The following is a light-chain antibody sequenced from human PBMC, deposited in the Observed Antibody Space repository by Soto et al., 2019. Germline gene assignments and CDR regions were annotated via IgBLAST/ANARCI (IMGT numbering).Light chain of an antibody. CDR1: HSISSW. J-gene: IGKJ5*01. Sequence: IQMAQSPSTLSASVGDSVTITCRPSHSISSWLSWYQQKPGKAPKLLIYDASSLESGVPSRFSGSGSGTDFTLTISSLLPEDFATYYCLQDFNYPITFGQGTRLEI. CDR2: DAS. V-gene: IGKV1-5*01. CDR3: LQDFNYPIT.